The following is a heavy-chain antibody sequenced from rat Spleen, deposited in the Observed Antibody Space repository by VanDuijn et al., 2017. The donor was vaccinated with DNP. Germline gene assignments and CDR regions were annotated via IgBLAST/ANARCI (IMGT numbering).Heavy chain of an antibody. CDR3: ARRSGYGNWFAY. Sequence: QVQLQQSGAELAKPGSSVKISCKASGYTFTSYYIGWIKQTTGQGLEYIGYINTGSGGTNYNEKFKDKATLTVDKSSSTAFIQLSSLTPADSAVYYCARRSGYGNWFAYWGHGTLVTVSS. D-gene: IGHD4-3*01. V-gene: IGHV1-43*01. CDR1: GYTFTSYY. CDR2: INTGSGGT. J-gene: IGHJ3*01.